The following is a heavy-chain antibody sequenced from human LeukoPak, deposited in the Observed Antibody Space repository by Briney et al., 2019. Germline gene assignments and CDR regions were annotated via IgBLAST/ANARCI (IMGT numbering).Heavy chain of an antibody. CDR2: ISSSSSYI. CDR1: GFTFSSYS. J-gene: IGHJ4*02. D-gene: IGHD5-18*01. Sequence: GGSLRLSCAVSGFTFSSYSMNWVRQAPGKGLEWVSSISSSSSYIYYADSVKGRFTISRDNAKNSLYLQMNSLRAEDTAVYYCARDHTAGDFDYWGQGTLVTVSS. V-gene: IGHV3-21*01. CDR3: ARDHTAGDFDY.